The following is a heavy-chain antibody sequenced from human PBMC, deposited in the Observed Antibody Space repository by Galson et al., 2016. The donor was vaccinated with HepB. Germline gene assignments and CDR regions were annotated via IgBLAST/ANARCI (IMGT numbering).Heavy chain of an antibody. CDR3: AKFQMAVTGNVGYFDY. V-gene: IGHV3-23*01. D-gene: IGHD6-19*01. CDR1: GFTFDTHA. Sequence: SLRLSCAASGFTFDTHAMNWVRQAPGKGLEWVSAISGSGLKTDYADSVKGRFTIFRVNSKNTVSLQMSNLRVGETAVYYCAKFQMAVTGNVGYFDYWGQGALVTVSS. J-gene: IGHJ4*02. CDR2: ISGSGLKT.